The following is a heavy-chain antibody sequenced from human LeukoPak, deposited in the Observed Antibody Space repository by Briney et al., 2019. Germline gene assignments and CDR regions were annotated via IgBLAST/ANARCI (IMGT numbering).Heavy chain of an antibody. Sequence: GGSLRLSCAASGFTFSSYEMNWVRQAPGKGLEWVSYISSSGSTIYYADSVKGRFTISRDNAKNSMYLQMNSLRAEDTAVYYCARGFWYDTTGWFDPWGQGTLVTVSS. J-gene: IGHJ5*02. CDR2: ISSSGSTI. CDR3: ARGFWYDTTGWFDP. CDR1: GFTFSSYE. D-gene: IGHD3-22*01. V-gene: IGHV3-48*03.